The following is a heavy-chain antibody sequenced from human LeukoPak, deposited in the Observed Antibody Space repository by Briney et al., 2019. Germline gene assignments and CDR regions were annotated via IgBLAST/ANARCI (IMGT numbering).Heavy chain of an antibody. J-gene: IGHJ4*02. V-gene: IGHV3-7*04. CDR1: GFTFSSYW. CDR3: ARAEEQRWGYVDY. CDR2: IKQDGSQK. D-gene: IGHD5-24*01. Sequence: GGSLRLSCAASGFTFSSYWMSWVRQAPGKGLEWAANIKQDGSQKYYVDSVKGRFSISRDNAKNSLYLQMNSLRDEDTAVYYCARAEEQRWGYVDYWGQGTLVTVSS.